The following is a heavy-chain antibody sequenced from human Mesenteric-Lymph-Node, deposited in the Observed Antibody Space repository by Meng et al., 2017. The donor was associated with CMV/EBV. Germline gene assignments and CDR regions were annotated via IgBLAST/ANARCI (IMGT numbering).Heavy chain of an antibody. D-gene: IGHD2-2*01. CDR1: SIRSCNYY. J-gene: IGHJ5*02. CDR3: ARTEDCSRTSCFTGFDP. V-gene: IGHV4-30-4*08. CDR2: IYHSGRT. Sequence: SIRSCNYYWSWIRQPPGKGLEWIGFIYHSGRTYYNPSLKSRLTISVDTSKNQFSLILTSVTAADTAVYYCARTEDCSRTSCFTGFDPWGQGTLVTVSS.